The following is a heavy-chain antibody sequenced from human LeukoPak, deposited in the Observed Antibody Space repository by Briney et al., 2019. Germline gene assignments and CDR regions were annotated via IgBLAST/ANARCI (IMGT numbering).Heavy chain of an antibody. CDR3: ARDAGSGSYYIDY. J-gene: IGHJ4*02. CDR1: GFTFSRNS. CDR2: ISSSSTYI. D-gene: IGHD3-10*01. Sequence: GGSLRLSCAASGFTFSRNSMNWVRQAPGKGLEWVSSISSSSTYIYYAASVKGRFTISRDNAKNSLYLQMNSLKADDTALYYCARDAGSGSYYIDYWGRGTLVTVSS. V-gene: IGHV3-21*01.